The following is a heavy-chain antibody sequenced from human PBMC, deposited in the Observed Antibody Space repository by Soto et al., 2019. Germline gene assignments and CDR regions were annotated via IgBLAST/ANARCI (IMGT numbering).Heavy chain of an antibody. Sequence: ASVKVSCKASGYTFTGYYMHWVRQAPGQGLEWMGWINPNSGGTNYAQKFQGWVTMTRDTSISTAYMELSRLRSDDTAVYYCARDFGSPHHEPTEYYYYYMDVWGKGTPVTVSS. CDR3: ARDFGSPHHEPTEYYYYYMDV. CDR2: INPNSGGT. D-gene: IGHD3-10*01. J-gene: IGHJ6*03. V-gene: IGHV1-2*04. CDR1: GYTFTGYY.